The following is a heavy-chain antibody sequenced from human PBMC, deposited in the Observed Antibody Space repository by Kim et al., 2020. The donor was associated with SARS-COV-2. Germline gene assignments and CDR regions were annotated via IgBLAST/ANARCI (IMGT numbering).Heavy chain of an antibody. CDR3: AREISAGIAAACKGRGYFDC. Sequence: GGSLRLSCAASGFTFSSYGMHWVRQAPGKGLEWVAVIWYDGSNKYYADSVKGRFTLSRDNSKNTLYLQMNSLRAEDTAVYYCAREISAGIAAACKGRGYFDCWGQGTLVTVSS. V-gene: IGHV3-33*01. J-gene: IGHJ4*02. D-gene: IGHD6-13*01. CDR2: IWYDGSNK. CDR1: GFTFSSYG.